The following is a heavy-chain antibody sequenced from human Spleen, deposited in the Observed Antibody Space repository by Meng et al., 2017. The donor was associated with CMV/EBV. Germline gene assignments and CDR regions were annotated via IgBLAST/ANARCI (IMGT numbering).Heavy chain of an antibody. CDR3: ASQVPAAIGLDY. V-gene: IGHV3-74*01. CDR2: ISNDGSTT. Sequence: GESLKISCAASGFTFSGYWMHWVRQAPGKGLLWVSGISNDGSTTNYLDSVKGRFTIYRVNAKNTLFLLMNSLRVEDTAVYYCASQVPAAIGLDYWGQGTLVTVSS. D-gene: IGHD2-2*02. J-gene: IGHJ4*02. CDR1: GFTFSGYW.